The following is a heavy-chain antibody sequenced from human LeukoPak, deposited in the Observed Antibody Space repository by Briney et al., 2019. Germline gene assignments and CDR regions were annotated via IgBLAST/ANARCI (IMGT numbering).Heavy chain of an antibody. D-gene: IGHD2-15*01. CDR2: INHSGST. J-gene: IGHJ3*02. Sequence: GSLRLSCTASGFTFGDYAMTWVRQPPGKGLEWIGEINHSGSTNYNPSLKSRVTISVDTSKNQFSLKLRSVTAADTAVYYCAREEDCSGGICYLGNAFDIWGQGTMVTVSS. V-gene: IGHV4-34*01. CDR3: AREEDCSGGICYLGNAFDI. CDR1: GFTFGDYA.